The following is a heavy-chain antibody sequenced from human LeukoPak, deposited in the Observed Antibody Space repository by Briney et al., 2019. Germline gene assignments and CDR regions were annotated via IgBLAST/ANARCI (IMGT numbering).Heavy chain of an antibody. CDR3: ARSSFGGVIATYYFDY. CDR2: ISYDGSNK. V-gene: IGHV3-30-3*01. CDR1: GFTFSSYA. Sequence: GGSLRLSCAASGFTFSSYAMHWVRQAPGKGLEWVAVISYDGSNKYYADSVKGRFTISRDNSKNTLYLQMNSLRAEDTAVYYCARSSFGGVIATYYFDYWGQGTLVTVSS. D-gene: IGHD3-16*02. J-gene: IGHJ4*02.